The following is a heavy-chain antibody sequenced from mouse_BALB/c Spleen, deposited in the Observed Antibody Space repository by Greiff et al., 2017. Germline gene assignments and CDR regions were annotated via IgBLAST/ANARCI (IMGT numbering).Heavy chain of an antibody. Sequence: EVLLVESGPSLVKPSQTLSLTCSVTGYSITSGYWNWIRKFPGNNLEYMGYISYSGSTYYNPSLKSRISITRDTSKNQYYLQVNTVTTEDTATYYGARSDSSGYVTRFAYWGQGTLVTVSA. CDR1: GYSITSGY. V-gene: IGHV3-8*02. D-gene: IGHD3-2*01. CDR3: ARSDSSGYVTRFAY. J-gene: IGHJ3*01. CDR2: ISYSGST.